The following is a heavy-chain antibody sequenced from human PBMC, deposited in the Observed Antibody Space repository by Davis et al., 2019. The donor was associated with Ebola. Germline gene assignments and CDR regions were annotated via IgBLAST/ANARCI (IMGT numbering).Heavy chain of an antibody. CDR2: IYYSRST. D-gene: IGHD4-17*01. Sequence: SETLSLTCTVSGGSISSYYWSWIRQPPGKGLEWIGYIYYSRSTYYNPSLKSRVTISVDTSKNQFSLKLSSVTAADTAVYYCARDLRTYYYGMDVWGQGTTVTVSS. J-gene: IGHJ6*02. CDR1: GGSISSYY. CDR3: ARDLRTYYYGMDV. V-gene: IGHV4-59*12.